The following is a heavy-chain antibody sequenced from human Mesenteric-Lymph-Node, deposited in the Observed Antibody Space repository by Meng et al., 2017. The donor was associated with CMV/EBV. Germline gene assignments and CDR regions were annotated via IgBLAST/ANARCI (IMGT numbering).Heavy chain of an antibody. CDR3: AHSSGIAAAGPFYFDY. CDR2: IYWDDDK. V-gene: IGHV2-5*02. Sequence: QITLKESGPTLVKPTQTPTLTCTFSGFSLSTSGVGVGWIRQPPGKALEWLALIYWDDDKRYSPSLKSRLTITKDTSKNQAVLTMTNMDTVDTATYYCAHSSGIAAAGPFYFDYWGQGTLVTVSS. CDR1: GFSLSTSGVG. J-gene: IGHJ4*02. D-gene: IGHD6-13*01.